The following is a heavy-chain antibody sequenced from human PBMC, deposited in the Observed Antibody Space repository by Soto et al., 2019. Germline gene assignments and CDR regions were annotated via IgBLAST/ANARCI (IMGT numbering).Heavy chain of an antibody. J-gene: IGHJ4*02. CDR1: GFTCSSYA. CDR2: ISYDGNNK. V-gene: IGHV3-30-3*01. CDR3: ARGPSSLTRFDY. D-gene: IGHD2-2*01. Sequence: HPWGSLRLYCAASGFTCSSYAMHWVRQAPGKGLEWVAVISYDGNNKYYADSVKGRFTISRDNSKNTLYLQMNSLRAEDTAVYYCARGPSSLTRFDYWGQGTLVTVSS.